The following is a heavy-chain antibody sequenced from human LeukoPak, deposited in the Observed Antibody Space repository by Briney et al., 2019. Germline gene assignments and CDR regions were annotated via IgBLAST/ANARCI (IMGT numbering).Heavy chain of an antibody. Sequence: PSETLSLTCTVSGGSISTTSYSWGWIRQPPGKGLEWIGTIYYSGSTYYNPSLKSRVTISVDTSKNQFSLKLSSVTAADTAVYYCARSFGRSVAASDPYGMDVWGQGTTVTVSS. D-gene: IGHD6-19*01. V-gene: IGHV4-39*01. J-gene: IGHJ6*02. CDR1: GGSISTTSYS. CDR3: ARSFGRSVAASDPYGMDV. CDR2: IYYSGST.